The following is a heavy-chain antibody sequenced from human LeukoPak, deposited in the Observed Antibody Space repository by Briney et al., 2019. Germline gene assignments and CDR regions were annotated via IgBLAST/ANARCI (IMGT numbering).Heavy chain of an antibody. CDR3: ARGRSGLRLGYFDY. J-gene: IGHJ4*02. CDR2: INHSGST. V-gene: IGHV4-34*01. Sequence: PSETLSLTCAVYGGSFSGYYWSWIRRPPGKGLEWIGEINHSGSTNYNPSLKSRVTISVDTSKNQFSLKLSSVTAADTAVYYCARGRSGLRLGYFDYWGQGTLVTVSS. CDR1: GGSFSGYY. D-gene: IGHD4-17*01.